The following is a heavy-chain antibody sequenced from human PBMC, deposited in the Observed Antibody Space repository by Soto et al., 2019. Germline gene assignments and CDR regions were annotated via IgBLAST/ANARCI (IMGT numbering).Heavy chain of an antibody. CDR3: ARGETYSSGWYPPYYYYMDV. D-gene: IGHD6-19*01. J-gene: IGHJ6*03. Sequence: ASVKVSYKASGYTFTSYDINWVRQATGQGLEWMGWMNPNSGNTGYAQKFQGRVTMTRNTSISTAYMELSSLRSEDTAVYYCARGETYSSGWYPPYYYYMDVWGKGTTVTVSS. CDR1: GYTFTSYD. V-gene: IGHV1-8*01. CDR2: MNPNSGNT.